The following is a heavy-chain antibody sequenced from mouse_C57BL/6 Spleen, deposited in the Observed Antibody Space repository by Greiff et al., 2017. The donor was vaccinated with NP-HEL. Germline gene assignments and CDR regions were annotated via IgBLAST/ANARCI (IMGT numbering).Heavy chain of an antibody. CDR1: GYTFTSYW. D-gene: IGHD3-3*01. Sequence: QLQQPGAELVKPGASVKMSCKASGYTFTSYWITWVKQRPGQGLEWIGDIYPGSGSTNYNKKFKSKATLTVDTSPSTAYMQLSSLTSEGSAGYYCARQEGYYAMDYWGQGTSVTVSS. J-gene: IGHJ4*01. CDR3: ARQEGYYAMDY. CDR2: IYPGSGST. V-gene: IGHV1-55*01.